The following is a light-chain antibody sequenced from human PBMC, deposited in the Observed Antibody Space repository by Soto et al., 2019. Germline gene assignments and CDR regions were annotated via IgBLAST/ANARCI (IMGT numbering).Light chain of an antibody. V-gene: IGKV1D-16*01. CDR3: QQYNIYPLT. Sequence: DVQMTQSPSSLSASVGDRVTITCRASQDINSWLAWYQQKPEKAPKSLIHAASSLQTGVTSRFSGSRSGTDFTLTNSSLQPEDSATSYCQQYNIYPLTFGGGTKVEIK. CDR2: AAS. CDR1: QDINSW. J-gene: IGKJ4*01.